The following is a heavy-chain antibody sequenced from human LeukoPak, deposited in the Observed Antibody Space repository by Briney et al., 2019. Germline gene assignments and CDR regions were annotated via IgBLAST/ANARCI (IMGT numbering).Heavy chain of an antibody. CDR2: IKTKTDGVTT. CDR1: GFTFSKAW. V-gene: IGHV3-15*01. CDR3: TGFETSGPDAFDI. Sequence: GGSLRLSCAASGFTFSKAWMSWVRQAPGKGLEWVGRIKTKTDGVTTDYAAPVKGRFTISRDDSKNAVYLQMNSLKTEDTAVYFCTGFETSGPDAFDIWGRGTMVTVSS. D-gene: IGHD5-12*01. J-gene: IGHJ3*02.